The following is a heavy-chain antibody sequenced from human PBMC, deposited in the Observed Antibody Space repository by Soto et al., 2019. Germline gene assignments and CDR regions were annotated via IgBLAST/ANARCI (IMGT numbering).Heavy chain of an antibody. Sequence: QVQLQESGPGLVEPSQTLSLTCTVSGGSISGFGYYWSWIRQHPEKGLEWIGYIYYSGTTYYNPSLKSRLTISVDMSKTQFSLKLTSVTAADTAVYYCARAWTRTAGWANWFDLWGQGTLVTVSS. CDR2: IYYSGTT. CDR1: GGSISGFGYY. CDR3: ARAWTRTAGWANWFDL. V-gene: IGHV4-31*03. D-gene: IGHD6-13*01. J-gene: IGHJ5*02.